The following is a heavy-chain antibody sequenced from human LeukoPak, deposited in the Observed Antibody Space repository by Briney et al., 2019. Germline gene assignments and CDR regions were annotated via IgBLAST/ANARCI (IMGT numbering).Heavy chain of an antibody. CDR2: IYYSGST. V-gene: IGHV4-39*01. J-gene: IGHJ4*02. CDR1: GGSISSSSYY. Sequence: PSETLSLTRTVSGGSISSSSYYWGWIRQPPGKGLEWIGSIYYSGSTYYNPSLKSRVTISVDTSKNQFSLKLSSVTAADTAVYYCGRYYDSSGSFDYWGQGTLVTVSS. CDR3: GRYYDSSGSFDY. D-gene: IGHD3-22*01.